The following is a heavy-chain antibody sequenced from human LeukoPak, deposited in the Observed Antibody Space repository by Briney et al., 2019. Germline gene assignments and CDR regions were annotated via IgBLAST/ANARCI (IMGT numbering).Heavy chain of an antibody. CDR2: GDYSGST. CDR1: GDSFSSVTDY. CDR3: ARDAGLNYYGSGSYHDY. Sequence: PSETLSLTCTVSGDSFSSVTDYWAWIRQPPGKGLEWIASGDYSGSTYYNPSLKSRVTISVDTSKNQFSLKLSSVTAADTAVYYCARDAGLNYYGSGSYHDYWGQGTLVTVSS. J-gene: IGHJ4*02. D-gene: IGHD3-10*01. V-gene: IGHV4-39*07.